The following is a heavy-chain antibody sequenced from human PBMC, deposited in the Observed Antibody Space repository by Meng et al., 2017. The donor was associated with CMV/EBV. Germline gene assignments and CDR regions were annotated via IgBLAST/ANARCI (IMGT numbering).Heavy chain of an antibody. Sequence: ASVKVSCKASGYTFTSYYMHWVRQAPGQGLEWMGIINPSGGSTSYAQKFQGRVTMTRDTSTSTVYMELSSPRSEDTAVYYCARDLNNYGDYAGNWFDPWGQGTLVTVSS. CDR1: GYTFTSYY. D-gene: IGHD4-17*01. J-gene: IGHJ5*02. CDR2: INPSGGST. CDR3: ARDLNNYGDYAGNWFDP. V-gene: IGHV1-46*01.